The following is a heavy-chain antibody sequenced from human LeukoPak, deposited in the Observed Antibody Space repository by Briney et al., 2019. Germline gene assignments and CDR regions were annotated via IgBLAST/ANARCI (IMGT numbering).Heavy chain of an antibody. CDR3: AKDRRGYCSGGSCYDPRLNY. V-gene: IGHV3-30*18. D-gene: IGHD2-15*01. Sequence: PGGSLRLSCAASGFTLSSYGMHWVRQAPGKGLEWVAVISYDGSNKYYADSVKGRFTISRDNSKNTLYLQMNSLRAEDTAVYYCAKDRRGYCSGGSCYDPRLNYWGQGTLVTVSS. J-gene: IGHJ4*02. CDR2: ISYDGSNK. CDR1: GFTLSSYG.